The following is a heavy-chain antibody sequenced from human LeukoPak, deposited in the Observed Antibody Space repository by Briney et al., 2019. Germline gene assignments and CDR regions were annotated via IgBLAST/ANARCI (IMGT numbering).Heavy chain of an antibody. Sequence: GASVKVSCKASGYTFIGYYIHWLRQAPGQGLEWMGWINPNSGDTNYAQKFQGRVTMTRDTSISTAYMELSRVTSDDTAVYYCARDRSNGWSANWFDPWGQGTLVIVSS. V-gene: IGHV1-2*02. J-gene: IGHJ5*02. CDR3: ARDRSNGWSANWFDP. CDR1: GYTFIGYY. CDR2: INPNSGDT. D-gene: IGHD6-19*01.